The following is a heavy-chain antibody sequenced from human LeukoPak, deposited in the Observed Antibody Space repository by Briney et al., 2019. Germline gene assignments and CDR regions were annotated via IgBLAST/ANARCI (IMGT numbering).Heavy chain of an antibody. CDR3: ANGLQGYCSSTSCSNFDY. CDR2: ISGSGGST. V-gene: IGHV3-23*01. Sequence: GGSLGLSCAASGFMFSSNWMSWVRQAPGKGLEWVSAISGSGGSTYDADSVKGRFTISRDNSKNTLYLQMNSLRAEDTAVYYCANGLQGYCSSTSCSNFDYWGQGTLVTVSS. D-gene: IGHD2-2*01. J-gene: IGHJ4*02. CDR1: GFMFSSNW.